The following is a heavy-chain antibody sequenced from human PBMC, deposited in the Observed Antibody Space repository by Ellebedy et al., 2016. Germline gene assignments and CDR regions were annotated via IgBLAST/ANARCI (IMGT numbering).Heavy chain of an antibody. J-gene: IGHJ4*02. V-gene: IGHV3-64D*06. CDR1: GFTFSDHY. Sequence: GGSLRLSCAASGFTFSDHYMDWVRQAPGKGLQSVSSINTVADSTYYADSVKGRFTISRDNSKNTLYLQMSSLRVEDTAVYYCVPGGWYFPPYFDCWGQGTLVTVSS. D-gene: IGHD6-19*01. CDR3: VPGGWYFPPYFDC. CDR2: INTVADST.